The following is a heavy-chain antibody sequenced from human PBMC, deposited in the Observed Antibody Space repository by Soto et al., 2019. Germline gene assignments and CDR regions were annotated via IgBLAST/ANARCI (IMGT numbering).Heavy chain of an antibody. J-gene: IGHJ4*02. CDR2: SSATGAGT. Sequence: EVQPLESGGGLVKPGGSLRLSCAAPGFTFSSYGITWVRQAPGKGLEWVSFSSATGAGTYYADSVKGRFTISRDNSKNTLYLQMTSRRADDTAVYYCAKDRRAGGNYGFYSDFWGQGALVIVSS. CDR3: AKDRRAGGNYGFYSDF. V-gene: IGHV3-23*01. D-gene: IGHD1-7*01. CDR1: GFTFSSYG.